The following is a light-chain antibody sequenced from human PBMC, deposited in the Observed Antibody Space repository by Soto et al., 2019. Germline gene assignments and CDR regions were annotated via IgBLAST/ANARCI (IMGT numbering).Light chain of an antibody. CDR3: QQSYSTPPT. J-gene: IGKJ1*01. CDR2: AAS. Sequence: DIQLTQSPSSLSASVGDRVTITCRASQSISSYLNWYQQKPGKAPKLLIYAASRLQIGVPSRFSGSGSGTDFARTISSLQPEDFATYYCQQSYSTPPTFGRGTKVES. CDR1: QSISSY. V-gene: IGKV1-39*01.